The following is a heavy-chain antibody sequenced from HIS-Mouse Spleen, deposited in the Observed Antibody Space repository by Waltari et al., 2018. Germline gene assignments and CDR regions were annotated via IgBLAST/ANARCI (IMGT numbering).Heavy chain of an antibody. Sequence: QLQLQESGPGLVKPSETLSLTCTVSGGSISSSSYYWGWIRQPPGKGLGGIGSIYYRGSTYHNPSLKRRVTISVDTAKNQFSLKLSSVTAADTAVYYCAREIPYSSSWYDWYFDLWGRGTLVTVSS. CDR3: AREIPYSSSWYDWYFDL. D-gene: IGHD6-13*01. CDR2: IYYRGST. V-gene: IGHV4-39*07. J-gene: IGHJ2*01. CDR1: GGSISSSSYY.